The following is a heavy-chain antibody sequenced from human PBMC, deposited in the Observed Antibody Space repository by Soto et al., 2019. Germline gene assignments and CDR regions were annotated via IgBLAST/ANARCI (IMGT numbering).Heavy chain of an antibody. CDR1: GGSFSGYY. CDR2: INHSGST. J-gene: IGHJ6*02. Sequence: SETLSLTCAVYGGSFSGYYWSWIRQPPGKGLEWIGEINHSGSTNYNPSLKSRVTIPVDTSKNQFSLKLSSVTAADTAVYYCARVPTFYYDILTGYYYYYGMDVWGQGTTVTVSS. D-gene: IGHD3-9*01. V-gene: IGHV4-34*01. CDR3: ARVPTFYYDILTGYYYYYGMDV.